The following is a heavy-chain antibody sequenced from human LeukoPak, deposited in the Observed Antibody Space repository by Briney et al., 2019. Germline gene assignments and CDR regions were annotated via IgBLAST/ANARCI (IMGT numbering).Heavy chain of an antibody. CDR3: ARARGPPDY. Sequence: SETLSLTCAVYGGSFSGYYWSWIRQPPGKGLEWIGEINHSGSTNYNPSLKSRVTISVDTSKNQFSLKPSSVTAADTAVYYCARARGPPDYWGQGTLVTVSS. V-gene: IGHV4-34*01. CDR1: GGSFSGYY. D-gene: IGHD6-6*01. CDR2: INHSGST. J-gene: IGHJ4*02.